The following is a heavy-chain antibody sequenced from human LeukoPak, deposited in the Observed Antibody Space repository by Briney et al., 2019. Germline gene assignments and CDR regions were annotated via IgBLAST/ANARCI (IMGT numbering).Heavy chain of an antibody. V-gene: IGHV3-64D*06. J-gene: IGHJ4*02. CDR1: GFTFSGHF. Sequence: GGSLRLSCSAPGFTFSGHFMHWVRQAPGKGLEYVSSISVNGDKTLYAESVKGRFTISRDNSKNTLYLQLSSLRLEDTAIYYCIKGLTGTWSFDHWGQGTLLTVSS. CDR3: IKGLTGTWSFDH. CDR2: ISVNGDKT. D-gene: IGHD7-27*01.